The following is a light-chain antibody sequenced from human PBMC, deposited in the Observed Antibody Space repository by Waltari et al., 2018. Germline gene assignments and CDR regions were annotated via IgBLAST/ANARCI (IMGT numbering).Light chain of an antibody. V-gene: IGLV3-10*01. CDR3: YSTDYTGNYWV. CDR2: EDT. Sequence: SYELTQPPSVSVSPGHTARITCSGEALPNKYPYWYRQKSGQAPVLVIYEDTKRPSGIPERISGSNSGAVATLTITGAQVEDEADYYCYSTDYTGNYWVFGGGTKLTVL. CDR1: ALPNKY. J-gene: IGLJ3*02.